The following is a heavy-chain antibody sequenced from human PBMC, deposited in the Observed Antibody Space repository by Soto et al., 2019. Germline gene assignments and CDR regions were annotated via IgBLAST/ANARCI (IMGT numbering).Heavy chain of an antibody. CDR2: IKSKTDGGTT. CDR3: TTDRFIVGAYYYYYYGMDV. V-gene: IGHV3-15*01. Sequence: PGGSLRLSCAASGFTLSNAWMSWVRQAPGKGLEWVGRIKSKTDGGTTDYAAPVKGRFTISRDDSKNTLYLRMNSLKTEDTAVYYCTTDRFIVGAYYYYYYGMDVWGQGTTVTVSS. J-gene: IGHJ6*02. D-gene: IGHD1-26*01. CDR1: GFTLSNAW.